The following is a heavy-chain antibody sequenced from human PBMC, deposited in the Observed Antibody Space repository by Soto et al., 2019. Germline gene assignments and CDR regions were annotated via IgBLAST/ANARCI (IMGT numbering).Heavy chain of an antibody. V-gene: IGHV4-39*01. D-gene: IGHD4-17*01. CDR3: ATHPPYGPLDH. CDR1: GGSISSSSNH. J-gene: IGHJ4*02. CDR2: IYYSENT. Sequence: SETLSLTCTVSGGSISSSSNHWGWIRQPPGKGLEWIGNIYYSENTYYNPSLKSRVTISVDTSKNQFSLRPTSVTAADTAVYYCATHPPYGPLDHWGQGTLVIVSS.